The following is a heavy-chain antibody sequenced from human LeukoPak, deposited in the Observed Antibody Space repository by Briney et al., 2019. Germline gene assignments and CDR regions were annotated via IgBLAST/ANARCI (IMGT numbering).Heavy chain of an antibody. D-gene: IGHD2-2*01. V-gene: IGHV4-39*01. CDR3: ARVVPAAVYYYYYYMDV. J-gene: IGHJ6*03. CDR2: IYYSGST. Sequence: WVRQPPGKGLEWIGSIYYSGSTYYNPSLKSRVTISVDTSKNQFSLKLSSVTAADTAVYYCARVVPAAVYYYYYYMDVWGKGTTVTVSS.